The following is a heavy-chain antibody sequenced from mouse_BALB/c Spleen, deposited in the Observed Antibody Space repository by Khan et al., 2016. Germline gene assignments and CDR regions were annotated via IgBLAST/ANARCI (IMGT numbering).Heavy chain of an antibody. J-gene: IGHJ2*01. CDR1: GFTFSRFG. CDR3: ARGDY. Sequence: VELVESGGGLVQPGGSRKLSCAASGFTFSRFGMHWVRQAPEKGLEWVAYISSGSSTIYYADTLKGRFTISRDNPKNALFLQMTSLRSEDTAMYYCARGDYWGQGTTLTVSS. CDR2: ISSGSSTI. V-gene: IGHV5-17*02.